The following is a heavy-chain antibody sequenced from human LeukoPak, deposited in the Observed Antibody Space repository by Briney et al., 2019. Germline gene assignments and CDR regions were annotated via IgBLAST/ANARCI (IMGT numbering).Heavy chain of an antibody. J-gene: IGHJ3*02. V-gene: IGHV3-7*05. D-gene: IGHD3-10*01. CDR3: ASDRGALDI. Sequence: GGSLRLSCVASGFNFRNLWMSWVRQAPGKGLEWVANINQLGSENYYVDSVKGRFIIFRDNDQKSLFLQMNSLRAEDTAVYYCASDRGALDIWGQGTMVTVSS. CDR1: GFNFRNLW. CDR2: INQLGSEN.